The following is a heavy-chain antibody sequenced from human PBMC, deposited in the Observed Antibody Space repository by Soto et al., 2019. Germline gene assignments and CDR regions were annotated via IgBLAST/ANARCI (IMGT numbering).Heavy chain of an antibody. D-gene: IGHD6-19*01. Sequence: EVQLLESGGGLVQPGGSLRLSCAASGFTFSSYAMSWVRQAPGKGLEWVSAISGSGGSTYYADSVMGRFTITRNNSKSTLYLQMNSLRAEDTAVDYCAKVGIAVAGRGWFDPWGQGTLVTVSS. V-gene: IGHV3-23*01. J-gene: IGHJ5*02. CDR1: GFTFSSYA. CDR3: AKVGIAVAGRGWFDP. CDR2: ISGSGGST.